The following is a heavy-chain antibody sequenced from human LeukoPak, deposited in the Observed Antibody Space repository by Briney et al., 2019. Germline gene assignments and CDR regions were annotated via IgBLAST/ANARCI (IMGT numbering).Heavy chain of an antibody. CDR2: IHASDSET. Sequence: GESLKISCLDSGYSFTDYWIGWVRQMPGKGLEWMGIIHASDSETVYSPSFQGQVTISADKSISTAFLQWSSLKASDTAMYYCARAYHGNHYWEIDPWGQGTLVTVSS. D-gene: IGHD4-23*01. CDR3: ARAYHGNHYWEIDP. J-gene: IGHJ5*02. CDR1: GYSFTDYW. V-gene: IGHV5-51*01.